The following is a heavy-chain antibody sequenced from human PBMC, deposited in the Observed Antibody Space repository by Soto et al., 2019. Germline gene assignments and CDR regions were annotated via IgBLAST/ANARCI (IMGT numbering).Heavy chain of an antibody. CDR2: IIPILGIA. D-gene: IGHD3-10*01. Sequence: QVQLVQSGAEVKKPGSSVKVSCKASGGTFSSYTISWVRQAPGQGLEWMGRIIPILGIANYAQKFQGRVTVTADKSTSTAYMEVSSLRSEDTAVYYCARTVLLWFGEGMDVWGQGTTVTVCS. CDR3: ARTVLLWFGEGMDV. CDR1: GGTFSSYT. J-gene: IGHJ6*02. V-gene: IGHV1-69*02.